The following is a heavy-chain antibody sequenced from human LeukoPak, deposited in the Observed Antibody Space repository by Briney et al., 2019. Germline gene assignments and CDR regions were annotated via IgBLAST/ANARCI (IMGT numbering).Heavy chain of an antibody. CDR3: ARDGYNFAHGPLFDY. Sequence: PGGSLRLSCAASGFTFSSYSMNWVRQAPGKGLEWVSSISSSSSYIYYADSVKGRSTISRDNAKNSLYLQMNSLRAEDTAVYYCARDGYNFAHGPLFDYWGQGTLVTVSS. CDR2: ISSSSSYI. J-gene: IGHJ4*02. V-gene: IGHV3-21*01. D-gene: IGHD5-24*01. CDR1: GFTFSSYS.